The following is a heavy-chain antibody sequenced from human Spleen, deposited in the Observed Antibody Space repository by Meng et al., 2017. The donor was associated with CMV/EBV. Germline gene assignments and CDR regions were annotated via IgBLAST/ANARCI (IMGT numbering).Heavy chain of an antibody. CDR1: KSGRFY. V-gene: IGHV4-61*03. Sequence: KSGRFYWSWIRQPPGKGMEWIGYIYYSGSTYYNPSLKSRVTISLDTSRNHFSLWLASVTAADTAVYYCATYGTYCSGTTCGDWFDPWGQGTLVTVSS. J-gene: IGHJ5*02. CDR2: IYYSGST. D-gene: IGHD2-2*01. CDR3: ATYGTYCSGTTCGDWFDP.